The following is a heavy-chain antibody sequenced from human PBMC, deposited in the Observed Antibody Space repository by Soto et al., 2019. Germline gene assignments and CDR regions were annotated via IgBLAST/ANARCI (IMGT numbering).Heavy chain of an antibody. D-gene: IGHD4-17*01. V-gene: IGHV3-33*01. Sequence: QVQLVESGGGVVQPGRSLRLSCAASGFTFSSYGMHWVRQAPGKGLEWVAVIWYDGSNKYYADSVKGRFTISRDNSKNTLYLQMNSLRAEDTAVYYCAREVGDYGDSDYYYYGMDVWGQGTTVTVSS. J-gene: IGHJ6*02. CDR3: AREVGDYGDSDYYYYGMDV. CDR1: GFTFSSYG. CDR2: IWYDGSNK.